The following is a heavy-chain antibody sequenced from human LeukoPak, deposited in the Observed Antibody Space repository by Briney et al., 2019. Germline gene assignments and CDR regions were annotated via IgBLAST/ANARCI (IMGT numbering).Heavy chain of an antibody. CDR1: GFTFTNYA. D-gene: IGHD2-21*02. J-gene: IGHJ4*02. Sequence: PGRSLTLSCAAAGFTFTNYALHWVRQAPGKGLEWVAVISYDGTNKYYADSVKGRFTISRDNSKNTMSLQMNSLRAEDTALYYCARGFVLGAANIYFDYWGQGALVTVSS. V-gene: IGHV3-30-3*01. CDR3: ARGFVLGAANIYFDY. CDR2: ISYDGTNK.